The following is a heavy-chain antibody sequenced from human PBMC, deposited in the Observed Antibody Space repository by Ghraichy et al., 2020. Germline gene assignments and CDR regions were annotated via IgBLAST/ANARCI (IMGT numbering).Heavy chain of an antibody. J-gene: IGHJ4*02. D-gene: IGHD3-10*01. CDR2: INYRGST. CDR1: GGSISSGDYY. V-gene: IGHV4-31*03. Sequence: TLSLTCTVSGGSISSGDYYWSWIRQHSGRGLEWIGYINYRGSTYYNPSLKSRVTISVDTSKNQLSLMLNSVTAADTAVYYCARHHTSGLGTPFFDYWGQGTLVTVSS. CDR3: ARHHTSGLGTPFFDY.